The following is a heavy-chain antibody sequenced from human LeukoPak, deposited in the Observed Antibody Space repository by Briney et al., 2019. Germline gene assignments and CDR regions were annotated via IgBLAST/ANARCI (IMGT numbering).Heavy chain of an antibody. Sequence: SVKVSCKASGGTFSSYAISWVRQAPGQGLEWMGGIIPIFGTANYAQKFQGRVTITADESTSTAYMELSSLRSEDTAVYYCARDLGPSTSLGIVCYYYYGMDAWGKGTTVTVSS. J-gene: IGHJ6*04. CDR3: ARDLGPSTSLGIVCYYYYGMDA. V-gene: IGHV1-69*01. D-gene: IGHD2-2*01. CDR1: GGTFSSYA. CDR2: IIPIFGTA.